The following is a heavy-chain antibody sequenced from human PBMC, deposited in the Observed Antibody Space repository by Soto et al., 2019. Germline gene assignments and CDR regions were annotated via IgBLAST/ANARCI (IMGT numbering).Heavy chain of an antibody. CDR3: ARESGGATATLDYYYFYMDV. CDR1: GYTFSDYY. J-gene: IGHJ6*03. CDR2: INPNSGGT. D-gene: IGHD5-12*01. V-gene: IGHV1-2*04. Sequence: ASVKVCCKASGYTFSDYYIHWMRQAPGQGLEWMGWINPNSGGTKYAHKFQGWVTMTRDTSIKTAYMELSRLTSDDTAVYYCARESGGATATLDYYYFYMDVWGKGTTVTVSS.